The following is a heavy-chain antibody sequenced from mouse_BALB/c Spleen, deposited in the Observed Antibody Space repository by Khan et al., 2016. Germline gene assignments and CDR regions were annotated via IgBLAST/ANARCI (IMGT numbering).Heavy chain of an antibody. V-gene: IGHV14-3*02. D-gene: IGHD1-1*01. CDR1: GFNIKDTY. CDR2: IDPANGNT. Sequence: VQLKESGAELVKPGASVKLSCTASGFNIKDTYIHWVKQRPEQGLEWIGRIDPANGNTDNVPKFQGKATMTADSSSNTAFLQLISLTSEDSAVHYCARPFYYYDALDCWGQGTSVTVSS. CDR3: ARPFYYYDALDC. J-gene: IGHJ4*01.